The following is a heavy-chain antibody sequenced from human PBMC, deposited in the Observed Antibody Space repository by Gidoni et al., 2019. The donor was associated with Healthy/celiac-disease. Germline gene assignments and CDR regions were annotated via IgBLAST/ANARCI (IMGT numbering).Heavy chain of an antibody. CDR1: GFTFRGSA. V-gene: IGHV3-73*01. D-gene: IGHD6-19*01. Sequence: ELQLVESGGGLVQPGGSLKLFCAASGFTFRGSAMHWVRQAFGKGVGWVGRIRSKANSYATADAASVKGRFTISRDDSKNTAYLKMNSLKTEDTAVYYCTRHQGIAVAGTAYWGQGTLVTVSS. CDR2: IRSKANSYAT. J-gene: IGHJ4*02. CDR3: TRHQGIAVAGTAY.